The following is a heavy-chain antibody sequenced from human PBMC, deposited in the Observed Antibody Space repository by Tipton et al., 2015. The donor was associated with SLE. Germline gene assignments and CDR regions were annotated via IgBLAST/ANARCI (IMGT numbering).Heavy chain of an antibody. D-gene: IGHD3-3*01. Sequence: TLSLTCTVSGGSISSYYWSWIRQSPGKGLEWIGYIYTSGSTNYNPSLKSRVTISADTSKNQFSLKLSSVTAADTAVYYCARSFWAMPNADLWGQGTQVTVSS. CDR1: GGSISSYY. J-gene: IGHJ5*02. V-gene: IGHV4-4*08. CDR3: ARSFWAMPNADL. CDR2: IYTSGST.